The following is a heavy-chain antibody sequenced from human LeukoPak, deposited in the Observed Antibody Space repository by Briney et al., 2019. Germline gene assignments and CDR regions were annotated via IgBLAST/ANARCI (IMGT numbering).Heavy chain of an antibody. CDR2: IYSGGST. J-gene: IGHJ4*02. V-gene: IGHV3-66*01. D-gene: IGHD3-16*01. CDR3: ARGRGVVGEPGFDY. Sequence: TGGSLRLSCAASGFTVSSNYMSWVRQAPGKGLEWVSVIYSGGSTYYADSVKGRFTISRDNSKNTLYLQMNSLRAEDTAVYYCARGRGVVGEPGFDYWGQGTLVTVSS. CDR1: GFTVSSNY.